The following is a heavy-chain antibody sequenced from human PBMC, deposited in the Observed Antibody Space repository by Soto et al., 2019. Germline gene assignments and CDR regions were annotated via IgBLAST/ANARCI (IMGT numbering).Heavy chain of an antibody. V-gene: IGHV4-59*08. CDR1: GGSISSHS. D-gene: IGHD5-18*01. CDR2: VYSSGST. J-gene: IGHJ5*02. CDR3: ARRVQANSAVVQGNWLDP. Sequence: QVKLQEAGPRLVKPSETLSLTCSVSGGSISSHSWNWIRQPPGRGLEWIGHVYSSGSTNYNPSLESPVTISVAPXXXQXXLKLTSLPAADTAVYYCARRVQANSAVVQGNWLDPWGQGTLVTVSS.